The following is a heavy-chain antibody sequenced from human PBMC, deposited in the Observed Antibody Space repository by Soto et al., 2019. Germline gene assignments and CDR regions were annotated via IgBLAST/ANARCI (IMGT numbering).Heavy chain of an antibody. D-gene: IGHD2-15*01. CDR2: ISYDGGNK. V-gene: IGHV3-30-3*01. Sequence: QVQLVESGGGVVQPGRSLRLSCAASGFTFRNYAMNWVRQAPGKGLECVAVISYDGGNKFYRDYVKGRFTISRDNSKNTLYLQLNSLRYEDTAVYYCAGGDREHIAVVVGGRPGEYGVDVWGQGTTVTVSS. CDR1: GFTFRNYA. J-gene: IGHJ6*02. CDR3: AGGDREHIAVVVGGRPGEYGVDV.